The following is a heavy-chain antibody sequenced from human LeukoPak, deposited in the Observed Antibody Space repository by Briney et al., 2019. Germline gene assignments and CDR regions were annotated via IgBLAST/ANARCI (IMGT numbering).Heavy chain of an antibody. CDR3: ARASYTTVVRNVYDY. Sequence: AGGSLRLSCAASGFIFSSYWMSWVRQAPGKGLEWVANIKQDGSEKYHVDSVKGRFTISRDNAKKSLYLQMNSLRAEDTAVYFCARASYTTVVRNVYDYWGQGTLVTVSS. CDR1: GFIFSSYW. D-gene: IGHD4-23*01. CDR2: IKQDGSEK. J-gene: IGHJ4*02. V-gene: IGHV3-7*01.